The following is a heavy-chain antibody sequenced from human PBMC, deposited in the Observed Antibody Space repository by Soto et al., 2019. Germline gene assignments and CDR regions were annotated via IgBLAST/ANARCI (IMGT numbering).Heavy chain of an antibody. CDR3: ARWRNFPSLRFLDDRAFDI. Sequence: ASVKVSCKASGGTFSSYAISWVRQAPGQGLEWMGWMNPNSGNTGYAQKFQGRVTMTRNTSISTAYMELSSLRSEDTAVYYCARWRNFPSLRFLDDRAFDISGQGTMVTVSS. CDR2: MNPNSGNT. D-gene: IGHD3-3*01. V-gene: IGHV1-8*02. CDR1: GGTFSSYA. J-gene: IGHJ3*02.